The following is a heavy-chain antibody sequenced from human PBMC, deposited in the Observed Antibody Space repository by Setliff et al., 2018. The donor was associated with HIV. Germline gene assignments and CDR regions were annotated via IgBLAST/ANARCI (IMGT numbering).Heavy chain of an antibody. V-gene: IGHV4-39*01. J-gene: IGHJ4*02. Sequence: LSLTCAVYGDSINSANSYWGWIRQPPGKGLEWVATVYNTGRTFYNPSLQSRFTISIDTSRHQFSLKVTSVTAADTAVYYCARHTTWFSGYFDNWGQGALVTVSS. CDR3: ARHTTWFSGYFDN. CDR2: VYNTGRT. CDR1: GDSINSANSY. D-gene: IGHD3-10*01.